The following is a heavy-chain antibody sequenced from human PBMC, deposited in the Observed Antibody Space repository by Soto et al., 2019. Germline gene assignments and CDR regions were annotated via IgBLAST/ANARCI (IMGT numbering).Heavy chain of an antibody. CDR3: TSQNSQWLVAGDFRY. CDR1: GYTFTSYY. V-gene: IGHV1-46*01. Sequence: ASVKVSCKASGYTFTSYYIHWVRQAPGQGLEWVGIINPSVSTTSCAQKFQGRVTMTRDTSTSTVYMELSSLRSEDTAVYYCTSQNSQWLVAGDFRYWGQGTLVTVSS. CDR2: INPSVSTT. J-gene: IGHJ4*02. D-gene: IGHD6-19*01.